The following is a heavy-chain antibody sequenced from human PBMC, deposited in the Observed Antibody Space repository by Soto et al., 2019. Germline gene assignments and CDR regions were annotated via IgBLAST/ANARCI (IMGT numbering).Heavy chain of an antibody. J-gene: IGHJ6*02. Sequence: PSQTLSLTCVISGDSVSSSGVAWNWVRQSPSRGLEWLGRTYYRSRWYSDFAVSVRGRIVINADTSKNQFSLQLNSVTPEDTAVYFCARSEEDSDYYYYGLDVWGQGTTVTVSS. D-gene: IGHD2-15*01. V-gene: IGHV6-1*01. CDR2: TYYRSRWYS. CDR3: ARSEEDSDYYYYGLDV. CDR1: GDSVSSSGVA.